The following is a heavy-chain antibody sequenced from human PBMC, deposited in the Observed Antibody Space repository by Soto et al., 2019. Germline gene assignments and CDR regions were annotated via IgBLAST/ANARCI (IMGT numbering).Heavy chain of an antibody. CDR2: IYYSGST. V-gene: IGHV4-30-4*01. Sequence: SETLSLTCTVSGGSISSGDYYWSWIRQPPGKGLEWIGYIYYSGSTYYNPSLKSRVTISVDTSKNQFSLKLSSVTAADTAVYYCARVRGYSGYDYDRFDYWGQGTLVTGSS. CDR1: GGSISSGDYY. CDR3: ARVRGYSGYDYDRFDY. J-gene: IGHJ4*02. D-gene: IGHD5-12*01.